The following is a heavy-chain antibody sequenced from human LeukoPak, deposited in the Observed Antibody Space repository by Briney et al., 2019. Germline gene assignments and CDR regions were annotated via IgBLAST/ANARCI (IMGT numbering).Heavy chain of an antibody. CDR2: IYYSGST. Sequence: SETLSLTCSVSGYSINSGHYWGWIRQPPGKALEWIGSIYYSGSTYYNPSLKSRVTMSVDTSKNQFSLKLSSVTAADTAVYYCARCRIPYDSSGYYNRGIYYFDYWGQGTLVTVSS. J-gene: IGHJ4*02. D-gene: IGHD3-22*01. V-gene: IGHV4-38-2*02. CDR3: ARCRIPYDSSGYYNRGIYYFDY. CDR1: GYSINSGHY.